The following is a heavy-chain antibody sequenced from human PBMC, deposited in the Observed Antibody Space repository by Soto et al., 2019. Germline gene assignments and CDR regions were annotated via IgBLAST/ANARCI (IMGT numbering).Heavy chain of an antibody. CDR2: ISYDGSNK. CDR1: GFTFSSYG. CDR3: AKYGSSSLYYYVMDV. V-gene: IGHV3-30*18. Sequence: CLRLSCAASGFTFSSYGMHWVRQAPGKGLEWVAVISYDGSNKYYADSVKGRFTISRDNSKNTLYLQMNSLRAEDTAVYYCAKYGSSSLYYYVMDVWGQGTTVIVSS. J-gene: IGHJ6*02. D-gene: IGHD1-26*01.